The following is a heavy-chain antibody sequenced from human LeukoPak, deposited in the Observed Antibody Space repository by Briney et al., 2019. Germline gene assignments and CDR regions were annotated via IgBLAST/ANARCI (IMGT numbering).Heavy chain of an antibody. Sequence: AGVKVSCVPSRYTFISYVLSGVRQAPGRGVEWMGWVSAYNGNTNSGQKLQGRVTLTTDTSTSTAYMELRSLRLDDTAVYCCSRVFGRAPDYWGQGTLVTVCS. CDR1: RYTFISYV. J-gene: IGHJ4*02. CDR2: VSAYNGNT. V-gene: IGHV1-18*01. D-gene: IGHD3-3*01. CDR3: SRVFGRAPDY.